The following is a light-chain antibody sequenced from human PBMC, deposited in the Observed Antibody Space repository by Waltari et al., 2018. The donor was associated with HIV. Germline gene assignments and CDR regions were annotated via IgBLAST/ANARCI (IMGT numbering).Light chain of an antibody. Sequence: DIVMTQSPDSLAVSLGERATINCKSSQSVLYSSNNKNYLAWYQQKPGQPPKLLIYWASNRASGVQERFSGSGSGTDFTLPISSLQAEDVAVYYCQQYYSTPFTFGPGTKVDIK. CDR3: QQYYSTPFT. CDR1: QSVLYSSNNKNY. V-gene: IGKV4-1*01. CDR2: WAS. J-gene: IGKJ3*01.